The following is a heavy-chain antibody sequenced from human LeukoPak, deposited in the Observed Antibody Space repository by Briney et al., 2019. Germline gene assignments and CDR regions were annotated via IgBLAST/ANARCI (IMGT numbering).Heavy chain of an antibody. V-gene: IGHV3-64*04. CDR2: INGDGRTT. CDR1: GFIFSTYT. CDR3: ARVPRP. J-gene: IGHJ4*02. Sequence: GGSLRLSCSASGFIFSTYTMYWVRQAPGKGLEFVSVINGDGRTTYYADSVKGRFTISRDNAKNTLYLQMNSLRAEDTAVYYCARVPRPWGQGTLVTVSS.